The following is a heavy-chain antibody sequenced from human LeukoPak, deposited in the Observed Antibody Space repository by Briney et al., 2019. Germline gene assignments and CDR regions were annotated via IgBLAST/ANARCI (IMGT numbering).Heavy chain of an antibody. V-gene: IGHV1-69*13. J-gene: IGHJ4*02. D-gene: IGHD3-3*01. CDR3: ARGYYGQKGLFGY. Sequence: ASVKVSCKASGGTFSSYAISWVRQAPGQGLEWMGGIIPIFGTANYAQKFQGRVTITADESTSTAYMELSSLRSEDTAVYYCARGYYGQKGLFGYWGQGTLVTVSS. CDR2: IIPIFGTA. CDR1: GGTFSSYA.